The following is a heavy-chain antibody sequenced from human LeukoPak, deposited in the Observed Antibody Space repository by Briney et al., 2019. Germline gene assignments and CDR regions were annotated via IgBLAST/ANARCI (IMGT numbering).Heavy chain of an antibody. CDR1: GYAFTSYG. J-gene: IGHJ3*02. CDR2: ISAYNGNT. D-gene: IGHD3-22*01. Sequence: GASVKVSCKASGYAFTSYGISWVRQAPGQGLEWMGWISAYNGNTNYAQKLQGRVTMTTDTSTSTAYMELRSLRSDDTAVYYCARDQFMYYYDSSGRGAFDIWGQGTMVTVSS. CDR3: ARDQFMYYYDSSGRGAFDI. V-gene: IGHV1-18*01.